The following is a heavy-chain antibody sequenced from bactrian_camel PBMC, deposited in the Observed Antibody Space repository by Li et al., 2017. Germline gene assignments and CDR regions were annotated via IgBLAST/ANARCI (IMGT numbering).Heavy chain of an antibody. Sequence: HVQLVESGGGSVLAGGSLNLSCVVSGFTGSSYCMGWFRENLGEEREGVAIIKTDDTEMYADSVKGRFTISRDNAKNTVYLQMNSMKSEDTALYYCATGDEYGDSWPGFAYWGQGTQVTVS. CDR3: ATGDEYGDSWPGFAY. D-gene: IGHD6*01. J-gene: IGHJ6*01. CDR2: IKTDDTEM. V-gene: IGHV3S1*01. CDR1: GFTGSSYC.